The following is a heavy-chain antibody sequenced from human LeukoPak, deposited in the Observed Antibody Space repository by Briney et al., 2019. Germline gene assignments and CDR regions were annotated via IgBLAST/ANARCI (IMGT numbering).Heavy chain of an antibody. J-gene: IGHJ6*03. V-gene: IGHV3-7*01. D-gene: IGHD2-2*01. CDR1: GFTFSSYW. CDR3: ARDFRTVVVPAAIGEDYYYYYMDV. CDR2: IKQDGSEK. Sequence: GGSLRLSCAASGFTFSSYWMSWVRQAPGKGLEWVANIKQDGSEKYYVDSVKGRFTISRDNAKNSLYLQMNSLRAEDTAVYYCARDFRTVVVPAAIGEDYYYYYMDVWGKGTTVTVSS.